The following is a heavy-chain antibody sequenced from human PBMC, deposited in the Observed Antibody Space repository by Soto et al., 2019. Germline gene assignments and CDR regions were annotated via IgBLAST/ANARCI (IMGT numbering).Heavy chain of an antibody. CDR1: GESISSSSYY. CDR3: ARQRTTVVTQAYFDH. D-gene: IGHD2-21*02. J-gene: IGHJ4*02. Sequence: SETLSLTCIVSGESISSSSYYWGWIRQPPGKGLEWIGSIYYSGRTYYNPFFKSRVTISIDTSKNQFSLKLSSVTATDTAVYYCARQRTTVVTQAYFDHWGQGALVTVSS. CDR2: IYYSGRT. V-gene: IGHV4-39*01.